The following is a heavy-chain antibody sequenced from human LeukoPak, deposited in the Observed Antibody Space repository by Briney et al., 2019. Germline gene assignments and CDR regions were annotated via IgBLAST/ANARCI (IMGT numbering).Heavy chain of an antibody. Sequence: SETLPLTCTVSGGSISSYYWSWTRQPAGKGLEWIGRIYTSGSTYYNASLQSRVTISIETSKNQISLRLNSVTAADTAIYYCAKSGGYGLIDYWGQGTLVTVSS. J-gene: IGHJ4*02. CDR1: GGSISSYY. V-gene: IGHV4-4*07. D-gene: IGHD1-26*01. CDR3: AKSGGYGLIDY. CDR2: IYTSGST.